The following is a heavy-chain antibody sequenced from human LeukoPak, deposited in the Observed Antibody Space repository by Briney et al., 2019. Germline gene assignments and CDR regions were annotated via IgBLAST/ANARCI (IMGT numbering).Heavy chain of an antibody. J-gene: IGHJ4*02. D-gene: IGHD3-10*01. V-gene: IGHV3-66*01. Sequence: PGGSLRLSCAASGFTVSTNYMSWVRQAPGKGLEWVSVIYSGDNTYYADSVKGRFTISRDISKNTLYLQMNSLRAEDTAVYYCARGPVRGVIYKTPALDYWSQGTLVTVSS. CDR3: ARGPVRGVIYKTPALDY. CDR2: IYSGDNT. CDR1: GFTVSTNY.